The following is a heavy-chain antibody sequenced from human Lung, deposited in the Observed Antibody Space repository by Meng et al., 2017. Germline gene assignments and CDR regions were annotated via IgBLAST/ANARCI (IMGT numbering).Heavy chain of an antibody. CDR3: ARGPTTMAHDFDY. J-gene: IGHJ4*02. CDR2: INHSGST. CDR1: GGSFSDYY. Sequence: GQLQQGGAGLLKPSETLSLTCVGSGGSFSDYYWSWIRQSSGKGREWIGEINHSGSTNYNPSLESRATISVDTSQNNLSLKLSSVTAADSAVYYCARGPTTMAHDFDYWGQGTLVTVSS. V-gene: IGHV4-34*01. D-gene: IGHD4-11*01.